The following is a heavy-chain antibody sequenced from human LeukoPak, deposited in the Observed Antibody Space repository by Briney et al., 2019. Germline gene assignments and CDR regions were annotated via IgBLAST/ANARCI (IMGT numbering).Heavy chain of an antibody. J-gene: IGHJ4*02. CDR1: GFTFSSYA. V-gene: IGHV3-23*01. CDR3: AKEDDYVWGSYLTSFDY. D-gene: IGHD3-16*02. CDR2: ISGSGGST. Sequence: GGSLRLSCAASGFTFSSYAMSWVRQAPGKGLEWVSAISGSGGSTYYADSVMGRFTISRDNSKNTLYLQMNSLRAEDTAVYYCAKEDDYVWGSYLTSFDYWGQGTLVTVSS.